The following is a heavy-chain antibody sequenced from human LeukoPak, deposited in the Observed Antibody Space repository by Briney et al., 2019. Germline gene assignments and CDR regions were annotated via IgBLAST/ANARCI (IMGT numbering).Heavy chain of an antibody. V-gene: IGHV3-48*03. CDR3: ARGDPHADL. CDR2: ITISGHTK. J-gene: IGHJ5*02. Sequence: GGSLRLSCAASGFDLSTYEMNWVRQAPGKGLEWIADITISGHTKNYADSVKGRFTISRDNARTSLYLQVNSLRVEDTGVYYCARGDPHADLWGQGTLVTVSS. CDR1: GFDLSTYE.